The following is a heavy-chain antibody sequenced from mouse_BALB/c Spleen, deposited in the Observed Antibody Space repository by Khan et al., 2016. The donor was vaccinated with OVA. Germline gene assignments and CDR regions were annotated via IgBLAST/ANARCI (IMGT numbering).Heavy chain of an antibody. Sequence: LQESGAELARPGASVKMSCKASGYTFTSYTIHWIKERPGQGLEWIGYINPSNGYTNYNQKFKDKATLTTDKSSTTAYLQLSSLTSDDSAIYSSVRDGAYHRNDGWFAYWGQGTLVTVSA. CDR2: INPSNGYT. J-gene: IGHJ3*01. V-gene: IGHV1-4*01. CDR1: GYTFTSYT. D-gene: IGHD2-14*01. CDR3: VRDGAYHRNDGWFAY.